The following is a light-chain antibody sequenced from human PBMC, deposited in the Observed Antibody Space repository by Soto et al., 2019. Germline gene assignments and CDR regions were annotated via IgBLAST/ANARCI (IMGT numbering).Light chain of an antibody. Sequence: DIQMTQSPSTLSASVGDRVTITCRASQSISSWLAWYQQKPGKAPKLLIYKASSLESGVPSRFSGNGSGTEFTLTISSLQPDDFATYYCQQYNSYLLGGGTKVEIK. J-gene: IGKJ4*01. CDR1: QSISSW. CDR3: QQYNSYL. CDR2: KAS. V-gene: IGKV1-5*03.